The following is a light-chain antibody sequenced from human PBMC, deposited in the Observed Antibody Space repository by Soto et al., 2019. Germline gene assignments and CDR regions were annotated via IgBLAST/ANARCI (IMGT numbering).Light chain of an antibody. CDR3: QQYGSSPRT. CDR1: QCVSSSY. V-gene: IGKV3-20*01. J-gene: IGKJ1*01. Sequence: SVLTQSPATLSLSQRERATLSCRASQCVSSSYLAWYQQKPGLAPRLLIYGASSRATGIPARFSGNGSGTDFTLTISRLEPEDFAVYYCQQYGSSPRTFGQGTKVDIK. CDR2: GAS.